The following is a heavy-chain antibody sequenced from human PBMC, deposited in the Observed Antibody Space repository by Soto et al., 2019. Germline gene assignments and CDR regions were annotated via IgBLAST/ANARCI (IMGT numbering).Heavy chain of an antibody. Sequence: GGSLRLSCAASGVTFSLYSMNWVRQAPGKGLEWVSYISSSSSYTNYADSVKGRFTISRDNAKNSLYLQMNSLRAEDTAVYYCARGGVGFGQPSDYWGQGTLVTVSS. CDR2: ISSSSSYT. V-gene: IGHV3-11*05. J-gene: IGHJ4*02. D-gene: IGHD3-10*01. CDR3: ARGGVGFGQPSDY. CDR1: GVTFSLYS.